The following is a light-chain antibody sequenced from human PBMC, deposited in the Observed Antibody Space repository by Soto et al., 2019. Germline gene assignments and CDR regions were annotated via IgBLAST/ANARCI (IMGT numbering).Light chain of an antibody. Sequence: QAVVTQEPSLTVSPGGTVTLTCGTGTGTVTSSHYPYWLQQKPGQAPRTLIYDTRNKHSWTPARFSGSLLGGKAALTLSGAQPEDEAEYYCLLSYSGGRRVFGGGTKLTVL. J-gene: IGLJ3*02. V-gene: IGLV7-46*01. CDR1: TGTVTSSHY. CDR3: LLSYSGGRRV. CDR2: DTR.